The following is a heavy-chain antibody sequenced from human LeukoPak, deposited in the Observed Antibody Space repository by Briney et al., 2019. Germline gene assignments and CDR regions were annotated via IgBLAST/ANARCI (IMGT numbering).Heavy chain of an antibody. CDR1: GYTFTCYY. D-gene: IGHD1-26*01. Sequence: ASAKVSCKSSGYTFTCYYMHWVRQAPGQGLEWMGWINPNSGGTNYAQKFQGRVTMTRDTSISTAYMELSRLRSDDTAVYYCARAVGATKWFDPWGQGTLVTVSS. CDR2: INPNSGGT. CDR3: ARAVGATKWFDP. V-gene: IGHV1-2*02. J-gene: IGHJ5*02.